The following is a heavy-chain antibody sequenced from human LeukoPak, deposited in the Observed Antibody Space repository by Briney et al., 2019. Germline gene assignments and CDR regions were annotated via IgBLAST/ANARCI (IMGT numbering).Heavy chain of an antibody. CDR3: AKDEEGVDAFDI. CDR2: IWYDGSTK. CDR1: GFTFSSYV. Sequence: GGSLRLSCAASGFTFSSYVMHWVRQAPGKGLEWVAVIWYDGSTKYYADSVKGRFTISRDNSRNTLYLQMNSQRAEDTAVYFSAKDEEGVDAFDIWGQGTMVTVSS. D-gene: IGHD3-10*01. J-gene: IGHJ3*02. V-gene: IGHV3-33*06.